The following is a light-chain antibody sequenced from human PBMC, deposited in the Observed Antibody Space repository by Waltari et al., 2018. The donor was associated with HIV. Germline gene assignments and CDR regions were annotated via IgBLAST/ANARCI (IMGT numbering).Light chain of an antibody. CDR2: DVN. Sequence: QSALTQPPSASGSRGQSVTISCPGPRSDVGAYTYVSWYQQYPGMAPKLIIYDVNKRPSGVPDRFSGSKSGNTASLTVSGLQAEDEADFYCSSYAGSAVVFGGGTKLTVL. CDR1: RSDVGAYTY. CDR3: SSYAGSAVV. J-gene: IGLJ2*01. V-gene: IGLV2-8*01.